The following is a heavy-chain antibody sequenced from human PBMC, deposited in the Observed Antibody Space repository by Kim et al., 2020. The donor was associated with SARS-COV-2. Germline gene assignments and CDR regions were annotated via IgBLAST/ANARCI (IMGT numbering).Heavy chain of an antibody. D-gene: IGHD2-15*01. V-gene: IGHV4-61*01. CDR1: GGSVISHSYY. CDR3: ARAPRSGGRYYGMDV. J-gene: IGHJ6*02. Sequence: SETLSLTCTVSGGSVISHSYYWTWILQPPGKGLDWIGYIYYSGSTNYNPSLKSRVTISVDTSKNQFSLKLSSVTAADTAVYYCARAPRSGGRYYGMDVWGQGNTVTVSS. CDR2: IYYSGST.